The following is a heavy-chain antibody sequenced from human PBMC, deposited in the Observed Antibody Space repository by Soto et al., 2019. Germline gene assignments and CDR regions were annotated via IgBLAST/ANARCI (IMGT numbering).Heavy chain of an antibody. Sequence: GGSLRLSCAASGFTFSGSWMHWVCQAPVKGLEWMADIKCDGSEKYYVDSVKGRLTISRDNAKNSLYLQVNSLRAEDMTVYYCAREFGMDVWGQGTTVTVSS. CDR2: IKCDGSEK. CDR1: GFTFSGSW. V-gene: IGHV3-7*03. J-gene: IGHJ6*02. CDR3: AREFGMDV.